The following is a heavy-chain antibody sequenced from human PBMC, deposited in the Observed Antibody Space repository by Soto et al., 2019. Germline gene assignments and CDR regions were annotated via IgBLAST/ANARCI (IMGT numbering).Heavy chain of an antibody. CDR3: ARALLRRLNRFDP. Sequence: GXSGKVSFKASGYTFTGYYMHWVRQAPGQGLEWMGWINPNSGGTNYAQKFQGRVTMTRDTSISTAYMELSRLRSDDTAVYYCARALLRRLNRFDPWGQGTLVTVSS. CDR1: GYTFTGYY. V-gene: IGHV1-2*02. D-gene: IGHD5-12*01. J-gene: IGHJ5*02. CDR2: INPNSGGT.